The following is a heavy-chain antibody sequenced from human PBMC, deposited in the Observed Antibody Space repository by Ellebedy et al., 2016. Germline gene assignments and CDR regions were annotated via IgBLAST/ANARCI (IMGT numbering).Heavy chain of an antibody. V-gene: IGHV1-18*04. J-gene: IGHJ6*02. CDR2: VNTFSGNT. Sequence: ASVKVSXKASSYTFTTFSITWVRQVPGQGLEWMGFVNTFSGNTKFAQKFQGRVTMTRNTSTNTAYMELSSLKIEDTAIYYCARRGLRFVSYFGMDVWGPGTTVTVSS. CDR1: SYTFTTFS. CDR3: ARRGLRFVSYFGMDV. D-gene: IGHD5-12*01.